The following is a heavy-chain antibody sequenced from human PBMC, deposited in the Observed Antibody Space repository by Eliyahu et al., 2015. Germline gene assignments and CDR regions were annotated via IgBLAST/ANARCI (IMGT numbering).Heavy chain of an antibody. V-gene: IGHV4-34*01. CDR3: ARGRRVAAAGTPDY. Sequence: QVQLQQXGAGLXKPSETLSLTCAVXGGSFSGYYWSWIRQPPGKGLEWIGEINHSGSTNYNPSLKSRVTISVDTSKNQFSLKLSSVTAADTAVYYCARGRRVAAAGTPDYWGQGTLVTVSS. D-gene: IGHD6-13*01. J-gene: IGHJ4*02. CDR1: GGSFSGYY. CDR2: INHSGST.